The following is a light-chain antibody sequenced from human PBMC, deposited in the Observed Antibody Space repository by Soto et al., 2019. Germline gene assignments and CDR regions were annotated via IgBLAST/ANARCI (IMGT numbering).Light chain of an antibody. CDR3: QQYNSYSLT. CDR1: QSISSW. Sequence: DIQMTQSPSTLSASVGDRVTITCRASQSISSWLAWYQQKPGKAPKLLIYDASSLESGVPSRFSGSGPGTEFTLTISGLQPDDFATYYCQQYNSYSLTFGQGTKVEIK. CDR2: DAS. V-gene: IGKV1-5*01. J-gene: IGKJ1*01.